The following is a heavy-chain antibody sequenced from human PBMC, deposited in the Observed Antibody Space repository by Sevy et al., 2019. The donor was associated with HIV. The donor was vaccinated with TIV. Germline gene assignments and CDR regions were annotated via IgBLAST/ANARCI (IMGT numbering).Heavy chain of an antibody. CDR1: GFTLSSYD. CDR3: AKWNHHEGAFDI. D-gene: IGHD1-1*01. Sequence: GGSLRLSCAASGFTLSSYDMHWVRQAPGKGLEWVAVISDDGSNKYYADSVKGRFTISRDNSKNTLYLQMNSLRAEDTAVYYCAKWNHHEGAFDIWGQGSMVTVSS. J-gene: IGHJ3*02. CDR2: ISDDGSNK. V-gene: IGHV3-30*18.